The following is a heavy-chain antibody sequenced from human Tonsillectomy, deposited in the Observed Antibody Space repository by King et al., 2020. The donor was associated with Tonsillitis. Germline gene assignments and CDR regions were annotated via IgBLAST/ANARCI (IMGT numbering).Heavy chain of an antibody. CDR2: IYYSGST. J-gene: IGHJ6*02. V-gene: IGHV4-39*01. Sequence: QLQESGRGLVKPSETLSLTCSVSGGSISSSFYYWGWIRQSPAKGLEWIGSIYYSGSTYYNPSLKSRVTISVDTSKNQFSLRLSSVTAADTAVYYCSRYNPTLAHGGGYYGMDVWGQGTTVTVSS. D-gene: IGHD1-14*01. CDR3: SRYNPTLAHGGGYYGMDV. CDR1: GGSISSSFYY.